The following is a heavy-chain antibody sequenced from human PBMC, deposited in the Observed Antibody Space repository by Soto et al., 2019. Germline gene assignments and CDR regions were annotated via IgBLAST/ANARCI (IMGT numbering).Heavy chain of an antibody. CDR3: AREGNLGRWIQPLDS. Sequence: PSETLSLTCTVSGDSISSYSWSWIRQPPGKGLEWIGNIHYNGSTKYCPSLKSRVTMSVDSSKNHFSLKLISVSTADTVVYFCAREGNLGRWIQPLDSWGQGTLVTSPQ. CDR1: GDSISSYS. CDR2: IHYNGST. V-gene: IGHV4-59*01. D-gene: IGHD2-2*03. J-gene: IGHJ4*02.